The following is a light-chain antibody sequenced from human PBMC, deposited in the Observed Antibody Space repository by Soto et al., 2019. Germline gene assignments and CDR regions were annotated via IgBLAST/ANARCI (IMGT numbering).Light chain of an antibody. CDR2: DAS. Sequence: EIVMTQSPATLSVSPGERATLSCRASQSVSSYLAWYQQKPGQAPRLLIYDASNRATGIPDRFSGSGSGTDFTLTISSLQPEDVATYYCQKYNSAPQTFGQGTKVDIK. V-gene: IGKV3D-15*01. CDR1: QSVSSY. CDR3: QKYNSAPQT. J-gene: IGKJ1*01.